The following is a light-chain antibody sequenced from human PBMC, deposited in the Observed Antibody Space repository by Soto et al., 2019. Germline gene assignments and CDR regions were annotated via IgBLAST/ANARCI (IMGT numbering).Light chain of an antibody. V-gene: IGKV3-20*01. J-gene: IGKJ1*01. CDR2: GAS. Sequence: EIVLTQSPCTLSLSPGERATLSCRASQSVSSSYLAWYQQTPGQAPRLLIYGASSRATGIPDRFSGSGSGTYFTLTISRLDPEDFAVYYCQQYGSSPTFGQGTKVEIK. CDR1: QSVSSSY. CDR3: QQYGSSPT.